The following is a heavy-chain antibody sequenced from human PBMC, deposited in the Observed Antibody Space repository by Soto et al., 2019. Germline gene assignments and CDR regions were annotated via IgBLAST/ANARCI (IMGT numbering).Heavy chain of an antibody. CDR3: TTEESILSYDSSGSSPY. J-gene: IGHJ4*02. CDR2: IKSKTDGGTT. Sequence: PGGSLRLSCAASGFTFSGSAMHWVRQAPGKGLEWVGRIKSKTDGGTTDYAAPVKGRFTISRDDSKNTLYLQMNSLKTEDTAVYYCTTEESILSYDSSGSSPYWGQGTLVTVSS. CDR1: GFTFSGSA. D-gene: IGHD3-22*01. V-gene: IGHV3-15*07.